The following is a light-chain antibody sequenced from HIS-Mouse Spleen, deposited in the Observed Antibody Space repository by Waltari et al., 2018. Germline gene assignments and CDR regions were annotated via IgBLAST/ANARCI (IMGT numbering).Light chain of an antibody. CDR3: QSYDSSNQNVV. J-gene: IGLJ2*01. CDR1: SGSIASNY. V-gene: IGLV6-57*02. CDR2: EDN. Sequence: NFMLTQPHSVSVSPGKTVTISCTGSSGSIASNYVQWYQQRPGSAPTTVIYEDNKRPSGVPDRFSGSIDSSSNSASLTISGLKTDDEADYYCQSYDSSNQNVVFGGGTKLTVL.